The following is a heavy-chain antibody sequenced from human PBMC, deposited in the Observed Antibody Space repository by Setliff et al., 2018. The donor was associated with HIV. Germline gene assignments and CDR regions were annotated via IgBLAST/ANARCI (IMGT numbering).Heavy chain of an antibody. CDR3: ARPALGIGGGSRFDN. J-gene: IGHJ4*02. CDR2: IHYGGFF. CDR1: GGSRSSRSYY. D-gene: IGHD3-10*01. V-gene: IGHV4-39*01. Sequence: SETLSLTCTVSGGSRSSRSYYWGWIRQPPGKGLEWIGNIHYGGFFWYSPSLKSRVTISVDTSKNQFSLKLSSVTAADTAVYYCARPALGIGGGSRFDNWGQGTRVTVSS.